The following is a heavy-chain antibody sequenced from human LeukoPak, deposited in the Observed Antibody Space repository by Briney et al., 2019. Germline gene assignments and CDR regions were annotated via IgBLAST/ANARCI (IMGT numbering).Heavy chain of an antibody. CDR1: GFTFSSYG. J-gene: IGHJ3*02. CDR3: AKPSVVVVAATWVAFDI. D-gene: IGHD2-15*01. CDR2: ISYDGSNK. V-gene: IGHV3-30*18. Sequence: GGSLRLSCAASGFTFSSYGMDWVRQAPGKGLEWVAVISYDGSNKYYADSVKGRFTISRDNSKNTLYLQMNSLRAEDTAVYYCAKPSVVVVAATWVAFDIWGQGTMVTVSS.